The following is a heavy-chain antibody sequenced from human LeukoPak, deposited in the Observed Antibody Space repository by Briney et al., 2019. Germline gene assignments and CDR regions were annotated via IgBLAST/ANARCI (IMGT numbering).Heavy chain of an antibody. CDR1: GGSFSGYY. D-gene: IGHD3-9*01. CDR2: INHSGST. Sequence: SETLSLTCAVYGGSFSGYYWSWIRQPPGKGLEWIGEINHSGSTNYNPSLKSRVTISVDTSKNQFSLKLSSVTAADTAVYYCARGSGLRYFDWLYTLLDFDYWGQGTLVTVSS. V-gene: IGHV4-34*01. J-gene: IGHJ4*02. CDR3: ARGSGLRYFDWLYTLLDFDY.